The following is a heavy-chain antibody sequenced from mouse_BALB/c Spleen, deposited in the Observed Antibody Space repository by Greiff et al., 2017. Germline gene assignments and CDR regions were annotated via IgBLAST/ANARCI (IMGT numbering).Heavy chain of an antibody. CDR3: AHGSSYGFAY. V-gene: IGHV1-87*01. CDR1: GYTFTSYW. Sequence: VQLQQSGAELARPGASVKLSCKASGYTFTSYWMQWVKQRPGQGLEWIGAIYPGDGDTRYTQKFKGKATLTADKSSSTAYMQLSSLASEDSAVYYCAHGSSYGFAYWGQGTLVTVSA. CDR2: IYPGDGDT. J-gene: IGHJ3*01. D-gene: IGHD1-1*01.